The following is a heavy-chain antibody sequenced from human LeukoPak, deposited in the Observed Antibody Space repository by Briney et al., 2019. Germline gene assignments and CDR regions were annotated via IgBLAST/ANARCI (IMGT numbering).Heavy chain of an antibody. J-gene: IGHJ4*02. CDR1: GFTFSSYC. V-gene: IGHV3-30*02. Sequence: GGSLRLSCAASGFTFSSYCMHWVRQAPATGREGAAFIWYDERNKYYADSVNGQISISSEDSKNTLYLQMNSLRAEDTAVYYCAKGRTIVAVPAVPFDYWGQGTLVTVSS. CDR2: IWYDERNK. D-gene: IGHD2-2*01. CDR3: AKGRTIVAVPAVPFDY.